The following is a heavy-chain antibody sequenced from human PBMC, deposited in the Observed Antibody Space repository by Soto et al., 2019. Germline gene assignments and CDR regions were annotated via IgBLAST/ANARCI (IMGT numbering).Heavy chain of an antibody. J-gene: IGHJ4*02. D-gene: IGHD1-26*01. CDR2: IIPILGIA. CDR1: GCTFSSYT. Sequence: SVKVSCKASGCTFSSYTISWVRQAPGQGLEWMGRIIPILGIANYAQKFQGRVTITADKSTSTAYMELSSLRSEDTAVYYCARDGVGATTFFGYFDYWGQGALVTVSS. V-gene: IGHV1-69*04. CDR3: ARDGVGATTFFGYFDY.